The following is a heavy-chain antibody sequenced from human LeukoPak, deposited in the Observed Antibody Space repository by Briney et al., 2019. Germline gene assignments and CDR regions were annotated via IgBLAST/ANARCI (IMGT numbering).Heavy chain of an antibody. CDR2: IIPILGIA. J-gene: IGHJ3*02. V-gene: IGHV1-69*04. CDR1: GGTFSSYA. D-gene: IGHD6-6*01. Sequence: ASVKVSCKASGGTFSSYAVSWVRQAPGQGLEWMGRIIPILGIANYAQKFQGRVTITADKSTSTAYMELSSLRSEDTAVYYCVLGTRPTDADAFDIWGQGTMVTVSS. CDR3: VLGTRPTDADAFDI.